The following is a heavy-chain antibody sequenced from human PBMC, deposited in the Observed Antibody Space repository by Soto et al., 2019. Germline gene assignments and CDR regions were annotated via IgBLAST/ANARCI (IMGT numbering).Heavy chain of an antibody. Sequence: QVQLQESGPGLVKPSETLSLTCTVSGGSISSDYWSWIRQPPGKGLEWIGYIYYSGSTNYNPSLKSRVTISVATSKNQFSRKLSSVTAADTAVYYCARTYYYGSGSYYWPLDYWGQGTLVTVSS. J-gene: IGHJ4*02. V-gene: IGHV4-59*01. CDR3: ARTYYYGSGSYYWPLDY. CDR2: IYYSGST. D-gene: IGHD3-10*01. CDR1: GGSISSDY.